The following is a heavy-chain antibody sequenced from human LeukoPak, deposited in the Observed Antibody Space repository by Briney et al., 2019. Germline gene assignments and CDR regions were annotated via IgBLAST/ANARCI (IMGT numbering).Heavy chain of an antibody. J-gene: IGHJ6*02. CDR3: ARNHYYGSGRFRMDYDMDV. V-gene: IGHV1-69*02. CDR1: GGTFSTYT. CDR2: IIPMFDMT. Sequence: SVKVSCKASGGTFSTYTITWVRQAPGQGPEWMGRIIPMFDMTTYAQKFQGRVTITVDKSTSTAYMELSSLRSEDTAVYYCARNHYYGSGRFRMDYDMDVWGQGTTVTVSS. D-gene: IGHD3-10*01.